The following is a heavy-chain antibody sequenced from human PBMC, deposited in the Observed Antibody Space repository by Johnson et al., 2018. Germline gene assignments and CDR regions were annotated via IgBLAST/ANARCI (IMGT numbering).Heavy chain of an antibody. J-gene: IGHJ6*02. D-gene: IGHD6-13*01. V-gene: IGHV3-73*01. CDR2: IRSKANSYAT. Sequence: QLVDSGGGLVQPGGSLKLSCAASGFTFSGSAMHWVRQASGQGLEWVGRIRSKANSYATAYAASVKGRFTSSRDDSKNTAYLQMNSLKTEDTAVYYCTRHPPKAAAYYYGMDVWGQGTTVTVSS. CDR1: GFTFSGSA. CDR3: TRHPPKAAAYYYGMDV.